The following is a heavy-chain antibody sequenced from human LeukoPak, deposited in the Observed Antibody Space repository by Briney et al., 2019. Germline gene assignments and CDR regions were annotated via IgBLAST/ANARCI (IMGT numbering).Heavy chain of an antibody. J-gene: IGHJ4*02. D-gene: IGHD1-26*01. CDR2: IIPIFGTA. V-gene: IGHV1-69*05. Sequence: GSSVKVSCKASGGTFSSYAISWVRQAPGQGLEWMGRIIPIFGTANYAQKFQGRVTITTDESTSTAYMELSSLRSEDTAAYYCAREIMASYSGSYYFDYWGQGTLVTVSS. CDR1: GGTFSSYA. CDR3: AREIMASYSGSYYFDY.